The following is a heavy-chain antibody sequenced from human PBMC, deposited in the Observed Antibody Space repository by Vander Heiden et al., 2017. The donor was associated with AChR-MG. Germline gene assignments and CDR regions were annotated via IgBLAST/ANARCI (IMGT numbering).Heavy chain of an antibody. D-gene: IGHD6-13*01. CDR2: ISSSSSYI. J-gene: IGHJ4*02. Sequence: EVQLVESGGGLVKPGGSLRLSCAASAFTFSSYSMNWVRQAPGKGLEWVSSISSSSSYIYYADSVKGRFTISRDNAKNSLYLQMNSLRAEDTAVYYCARDQGIAAAGTFDYWGQGTLVTVSS. CDR1: AFTFSSYS. V-gene: IGHV3-21*01. CDR3: ARDQGIAAAGTFDY.